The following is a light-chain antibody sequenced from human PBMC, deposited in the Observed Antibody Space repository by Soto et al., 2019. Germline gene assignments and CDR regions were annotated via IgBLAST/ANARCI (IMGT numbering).Light chain of an antibody. Sequence: QAVVTQEPSLTVSPGGTVTLTCASSTGAVTSGNYTSWFQQRPGQAPRTLIYTTHSKHSWTPARSSGSLLGDKAALTLSGVQPEDEADYYCLLYYGGAQLVFGGGTKLTVL. CDR1: TGAVTSGNY. J-gene: IGLJ3*02. CDR3: LLYYGGAQLV. CDR2: TTH. V-gene: IGLV7-43*01.